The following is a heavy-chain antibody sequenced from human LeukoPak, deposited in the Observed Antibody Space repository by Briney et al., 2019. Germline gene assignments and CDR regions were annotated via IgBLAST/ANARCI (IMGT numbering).Heavy chain of an antibody. Sequence: SETLSLTCTVSGGSISSYYWSWIRQPPGKGLEWIGYIYHSGSTYYNPSLKSRVTISVDRSKNQFSLKLSSVTAADTAVYYCAREGTDLDYWGQGTLVTVSS. V-gene: IGHV4-59*12. CDR1: GGSISSYY. J-gene: IGHJ4*02. CDR2: IYHSGST. CDR3: AREGTDLDY.